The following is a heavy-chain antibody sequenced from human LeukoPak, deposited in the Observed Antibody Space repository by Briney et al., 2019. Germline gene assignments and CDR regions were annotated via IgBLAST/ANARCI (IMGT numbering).Heavy chain of an antibody. J-gene: IGHJ6*02. Sequence: WASVKVSCKASEGTFSSYAISWVPQAPGQGLEWMGRFIPIFGIANYAQKFQGRVTITADKSTSTAYMELSSLRSEDTAVYYCARTDIVVVPAATGDYYYGMDVWGQGTTVTVSS. CDR1: EGTFSSYA. CDR3: ARTDIVVVPAATGDYYYGMDV. V-gene: IGHV1-69*04. D-gene: IGHD2-2*01. CDR2: FIPIFGIA.